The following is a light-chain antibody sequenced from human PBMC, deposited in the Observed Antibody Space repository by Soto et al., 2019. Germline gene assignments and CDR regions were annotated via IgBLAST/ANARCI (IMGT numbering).Light chain of an antibody. CDR3: QQYYNWPLEYT. CDR2: TAS. V-gene: IGKV3-15*01. Sequence: EIVMTQSPGTLSVSPGERVTLSCRASQSVSSKVAWYQQKPGQAPRLLTFTASLRATGVPARFSGSGSGTEFTLTISSLQSEDFAVYWCQQYYNWPLEYTFGQGTKLEI. J-gene: IGKJ2*01. CDR1: QSVSSK.